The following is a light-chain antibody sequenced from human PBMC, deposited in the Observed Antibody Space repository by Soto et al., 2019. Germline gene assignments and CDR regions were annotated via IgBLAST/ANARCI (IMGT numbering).Light chain of an antibody. V-gene: IGKV3-20*01. CDR3: QQYGSSSLT. CDR2: GAS. J-gene: IGKJ4*01. Sequence: ELGLTQSPGTLSFSPGERATLSCRASQSVSSSYLAWYQLKPGQAPRLLIYGASSRATGVPDRFSGSASGTDFTLTISRLEPEDFAVYYCQQYGSSSLTFGGGTKVEIK. CDR1: QSVSSSY.